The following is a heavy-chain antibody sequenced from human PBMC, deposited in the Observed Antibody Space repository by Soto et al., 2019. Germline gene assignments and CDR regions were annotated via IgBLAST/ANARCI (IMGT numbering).Heavy chain of an antibody. CDR3: ARDLGYCNSSGCFRNCFDP. V-gene: IGHV1-18*01. Sequence: QVQLVQSGAEVKTPGASVKVSCRASGYSFRTHGISWVRQAPGQGLEWMGWISTYDDKTNFPQKFQGRITMTTDTSTSTAYMELRSLRSDDTAVYFCARDLGYCNSSGCFRNCFDPWGQGTLVTVSS. D-gene: IGHD2-15*01. J-gene: IGHJ5*02. CDR1: GYSFRTHG. CDR2: ISTYDDKT.